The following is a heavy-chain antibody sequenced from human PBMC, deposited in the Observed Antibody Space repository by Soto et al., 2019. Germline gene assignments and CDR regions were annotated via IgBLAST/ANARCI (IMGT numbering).Heavy chain of an antibody. D-gene: IGHD2-2*01. Sequence: GGFLRLSCAASGFTFSDYYMSWIRQAPGKGLVWVSRISTDGSSTTYADSVKGRFTISRDNAKNTLYLQMNSLRAEDTAVYYCARATGSNHPFDYWGQGSLVTVSS. V-gene: IGHV3-74*01. CDR2: ISTDGSST. CDR3: ARATGSNHPFDY. CDR1: GFTFSDYY. J-gene: IGHJ4*02.